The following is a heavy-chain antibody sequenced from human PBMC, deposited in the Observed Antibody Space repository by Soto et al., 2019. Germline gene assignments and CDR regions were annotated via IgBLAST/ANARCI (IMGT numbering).Heavy chain of an antibody. CDR2: IIPIFGTA. J-gene: IGHJ5*02. D-gene: IGHD2-15*01. CDR3: ARDGGYCSGGSCPHWFDP. CDR1: GGTFSSYA. V-gene: IGHV1-69*12. Sequence: QVQLVQSGAEVKKPGSSVKVSCKASGGTFSSYAISWVRQAPGQGLEWMGGIIPIFGTANYAQKFQGRVTITADXXTXTXLMELSSLRSEDTAVYYCARDGGYCSGGSCPHWFDPWGQGTLVTVSS.